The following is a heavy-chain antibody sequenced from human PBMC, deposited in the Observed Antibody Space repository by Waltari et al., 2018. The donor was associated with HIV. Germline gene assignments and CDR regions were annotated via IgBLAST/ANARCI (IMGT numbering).Heavy chain of an antibody. J-gene: IGHJ4*02. V-gene: IGHV5-51*01. Sequence: EVQVVQSGAEVKKPGESLRISCKVSGYNFINSWIGWVRQMPGKGLEWMGIIYPIDSDTTYTPSFQGQVTISADKSISTAYLRWSSLKASDTAMYYCATAADYWGQGTLVTVSS. CDR1: GYNFINSW. D-gene: IGHD6-13*01. CDR2: IYPIDSDT. CDR3: ATAADY.